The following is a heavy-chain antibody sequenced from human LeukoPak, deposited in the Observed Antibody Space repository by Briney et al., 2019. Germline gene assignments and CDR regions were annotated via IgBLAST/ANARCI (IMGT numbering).Heavy chain of an antibody. D-gene: IGHD6-13*01. Sequence: SETLSLTCTVSGGSVSSHYWSWIRQPPGKGLEWIGYIYYSGSTNYNPSLESRVTISVDTSKNQFSLNLSSVTAADTAVYYCARGRGSSTVGLGWSYWGQGTLVTVSS. J-gene: IGHJ4*02. CDR3: ARGRGSSTVGLGWSY. CDR1: GGSVSSHY. V-gene: IGHV4-59*02. CDR2: IYYSGST.